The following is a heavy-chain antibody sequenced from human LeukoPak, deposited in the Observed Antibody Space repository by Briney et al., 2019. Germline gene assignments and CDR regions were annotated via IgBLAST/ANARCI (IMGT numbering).Heavy chain of an antibody. J-gene: IGHJ4*02. Sequence: SETLSLTCTVSGGSISSYYWSWIRQPPGKGLEWIGYIYYSGSTNYNPSLKSRVTISVDTSKNQFSLKLSSVTAADTAVYYCARLGRYYDSSGYCSGSNFDYWGQGTLVTVSS. V-gene: IGHV4-59*08. CDR1: GGSISSYY. D-gene: IGHD3-22*01. CDR2: IYYSGST. CDR3: ARLGRYYDSSGYCSGSNFDY.